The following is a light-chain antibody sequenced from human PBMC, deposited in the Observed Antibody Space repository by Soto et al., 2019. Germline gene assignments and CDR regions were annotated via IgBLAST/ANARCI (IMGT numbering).Light chain of an antibody. CDR1: QSISNN. V-gene: IGKV3-15*01. CDR2: GAS. CDR3: QQYNNWPPIT. J-gene: IGKJ5*01. Sequence: EIVSTNSPATLSVYTGDAVTLSCRASQSISNNLAWYRQKPGQAPRLLIFGASTRATGIPARFSGSGSGTEFTLTISSLESEDSAIYYCQQYNNWPPITFGQVTRLET.